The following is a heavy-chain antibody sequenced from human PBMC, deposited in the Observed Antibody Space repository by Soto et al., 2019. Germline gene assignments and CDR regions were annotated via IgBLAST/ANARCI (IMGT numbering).Heavy chain of an antibody. D-gene: IGHD6-6*01. J-gene: IGHJ3*02. CDR2: VNTDGSDT. Sequence: PGGSLRLSCAASGFTFKTHYMHWVRQAPRKGLVWVSRVNTDGSDTTYADSVKGRFAVSRDNAKNTLYLHMNSLSVDDTAVYYCARDLSTSSHLDDFDIWGQGTLVTVSS. CDR1: GFTFKTHY. CDR3: ARDLSTSSHLDDFDI. V-gene: IGHV3-74*01.